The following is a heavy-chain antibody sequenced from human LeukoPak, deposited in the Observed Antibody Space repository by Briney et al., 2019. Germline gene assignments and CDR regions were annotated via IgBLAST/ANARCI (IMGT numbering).Heavy chain of an antibody. CDR3: ARVMGYGDYPFDY. CDR1: GGSISSGSYY. D-gene: IGHD4-17*01. V-gene: IGHV4-61*02. Sequence: SETLSLTCTFSGGSISSGSYYWSWIRQPAGKGLEWIGRIYTSGSTNYNPSLKSRVTISVDTSKHQFSLKLSSVTAADTAVYYCARVMGYGDYPFDYWGQGTLVTVSS. J-gene: IGHJ4*02. CDR2: IYTSGST.